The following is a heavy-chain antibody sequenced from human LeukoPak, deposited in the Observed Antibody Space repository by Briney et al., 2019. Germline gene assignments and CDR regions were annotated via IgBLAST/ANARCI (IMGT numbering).Heavy chain of an antibody. J-gene: IGHJ6*04. CDR1: GYTFTSYG. CDR3: AATTIVVVPAAPMDV. V-gene: IGHV1-18*01. CDR2: ISAYNGNT. D-gene: IGHD2-2*01. Sequence: GASVKVSCKASGYTFTSYGISWVRQAPGQGLEWMGWISAYNGNTNYAQKFQGRVTMTRDTSISTAYMELSRLRSDDTAVYYCAATTIVVVPAAPMDVWGKGTTVTVSS.